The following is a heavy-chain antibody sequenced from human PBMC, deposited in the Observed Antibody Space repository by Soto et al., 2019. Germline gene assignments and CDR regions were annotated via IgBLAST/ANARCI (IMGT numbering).Heavy chain of an antibody. Sequence: ASVKVSCKASGYTFTRYGISWVRQAPGQGLEWMGWISGYNGNTHNAQKFQGRVTMTTDTSTSTAYMELRSLTSDDTAVYYCAREGYCSSGSCALYSHEYFGMDVWGQGTTVTVSS. D-gene: IGHD2-15*01. CDR2: ISGYNGNT. J-gene: IGHJ6*02. V-gene: IGHV1-18*01. CDR1: GYTFTRYG. CDR3: AREGYCSSGSCALYSHEYFGMDV.